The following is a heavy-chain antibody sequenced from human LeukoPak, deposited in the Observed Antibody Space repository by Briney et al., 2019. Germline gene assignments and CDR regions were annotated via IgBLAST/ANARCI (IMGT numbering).Heavy chain of an antibody. Sequence: GGSLRLSCAASEFTFSTFWMSWVRQAPGKGLEWVAIKKADGSVKHYVDSVEGRFSISRDNARSSLYLQMNSLRAEDTAVYYCVRDSDYQRNSGGLYAHYDALDIWGHGTMVTVS. CDR3: VRDSDYQRNSGGLYAHYDALDI. CDR1: EFTFSTFW. D-gene: IGHD2-21*01. J-gene: IGHJ3*02. CDR2: KKADGSVK. V-gene: IGHV3-7*01.